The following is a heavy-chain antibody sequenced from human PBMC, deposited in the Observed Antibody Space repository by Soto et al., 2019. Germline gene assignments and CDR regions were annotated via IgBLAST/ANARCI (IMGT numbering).Heavy chain of an antibody. CDR2: ISGDGVNK. D-gene: IGHD4-17*01. CDR3: ARRLTTSVTAMGY. CDR1: GFIFSDYA. J-gene: IGHJ4*02. Sequence: LRLSCSASGFIFSDYAINWVRQAPGKGLEWVAVISGDGVNKYIADSVKGRFIISRDNSRNTVFLQMNSLGLEDTAIYYCARRLTTSVTAMGYWGQGALVTDSS. V-gene: IGHV3-30-3*01.